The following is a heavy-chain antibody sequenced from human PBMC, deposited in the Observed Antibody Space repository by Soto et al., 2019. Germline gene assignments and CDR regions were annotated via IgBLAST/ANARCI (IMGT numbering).Heavy chain of an antibody. D-gene: IGHD3-16*01. J-gene: IGHJ4*02. CDR1: GGSMSDYF. CDR3: ARSLGSAAGWSFDV. CDR2: KSISGST. V-gene: IGHV4-4*07. Sequence: PSATQALTYTVSGGSMSDYFWTWIRLPAGKRLEWIGRKSISGSTDYNPSLKGRASMSVDTSKNQFSLRLISVTAADTALYYCARSLGSAAGWSFDVWGQGILVTVSS.